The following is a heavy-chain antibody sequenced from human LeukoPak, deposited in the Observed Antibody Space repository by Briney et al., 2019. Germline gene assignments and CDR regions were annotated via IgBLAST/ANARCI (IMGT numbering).Heavy chain of an antibody. Sequence: GGSLRLSCAASGFTFSRYWMHWVRQAPGKGLVWVSRINSDGSSTSYADSVKGRFTISRDNSKNTLYLQMNSLRAEDTAVYYCAKDPGQWLVNDWFDPWGQGTLVTVSS. CDR1: GFTFSRYW. CDR3: AKDPGQWLVNDWFDP. CDR2: INSDGSST. V-gene: IGHV3-74*01. J-gene: IGHJ5*02. D-gene: IGHD6-19*01.